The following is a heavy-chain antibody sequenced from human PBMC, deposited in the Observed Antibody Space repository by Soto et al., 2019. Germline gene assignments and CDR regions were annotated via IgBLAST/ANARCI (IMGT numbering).Heavy chain of an antibody. J-gene: IGHJ4*02. CDR3: ARHGPLTNNWNQLNC. Sequence: SETLSLTCAVSGASISSKLYSWSWIRQPPGQGLEWIGYIYHDETTYYNPSLRSRVTISVDRSKSQFSLGLTSVTAADTAVYFCARHGPLTNNWNQLNCWGQGTLVTVSS. D-gene: IGHD1-1*01. CDR2: IYHDETT. CDR1: GASISSKLYS. V-gene: IGHV4-30-2*01.